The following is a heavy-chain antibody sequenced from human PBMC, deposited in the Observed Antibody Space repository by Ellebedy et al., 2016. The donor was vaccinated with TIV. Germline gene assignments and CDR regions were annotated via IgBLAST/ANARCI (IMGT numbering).Heavy chain of an antibody. V-gene: IGHV1-24*01. J-gene: IGHJ2*01. CDR3: TTEKYNRWGYFGL. CDR2: FDPEDGET. CDR1: GYSLSELS. Sequence: AASVKVSCKVSGYSLSELSMHWVRQAPGKGLEWMGGFDPEDGETVYAQTFQGTITMTEDTSTDTTYMELSSLRSEDTAVYYCTTEKYNRWGYFGLWGRGTLVTVSS. D-gene: IGHD1-14*01.